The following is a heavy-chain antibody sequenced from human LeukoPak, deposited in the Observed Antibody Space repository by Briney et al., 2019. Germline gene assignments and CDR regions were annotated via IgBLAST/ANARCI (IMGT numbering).Heavy chain of an antibody. CDR1: GGSISSYY. J-gene: IGHJ4*02. V-gene: IGHV4-59*01. CDR3: AGTELGYCTVTGCPLES. CDR2: IYYDGYP. Sequence: SETLSLTCTVSGGSISSYYWSWIRQPPGKGLEWIGYIYYDGYPNYSPSPRSRITISVEKSKSQFSLNLRSVTAADTALYFCAGTELGYCTVTGCPLESWGQGTLVTVSS. D-gene: IGHD2-8*02.